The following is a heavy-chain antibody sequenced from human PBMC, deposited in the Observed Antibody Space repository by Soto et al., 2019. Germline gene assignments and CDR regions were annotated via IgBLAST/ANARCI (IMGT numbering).Heavy chain of an antibody. Sequence: VGSLRLSCAASGFTFSSYAMSWVRQAPGKGLEWVSAISGSGGSTYYADSVKGRFTISRDNAKNSLHLQMNSLRAEDTAVYYCTRDASRDSSARGWFDPWGPGTLVTVSS. J-gene: IGHJ5*02. D-gene: IGHD6-13*01. CDR2: ISGSGGST. V-gene: IGHV3-23*01. CDR1: GFTFSSYA. CDR3: TRDASRDSSARGWFDP.